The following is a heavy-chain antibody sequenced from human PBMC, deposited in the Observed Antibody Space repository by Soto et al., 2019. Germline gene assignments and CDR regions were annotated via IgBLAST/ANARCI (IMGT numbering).Heavy chain of an antibody. J-gene: IGHJ6*02. V-gene: IGHV3-21*01. CDR2: ISSSSSYI. CDR3: ARANYVDYYYGMDV. CDR1: GFTFSSYS. Sequence: GGSLRLSCAASGFTFSSYSMNWVRQAPGKGLEWVSSISSSSSYIYYADSVKGRFTISRDNAKNSLYLQMNSLRAEDTAVYYCARANYVDYYYGMDVWGQGTTVTVSS. D-gene: IGHD1-7*01.